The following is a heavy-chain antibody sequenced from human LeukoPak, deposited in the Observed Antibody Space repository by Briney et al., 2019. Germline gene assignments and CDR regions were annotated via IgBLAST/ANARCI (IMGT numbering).Heavy chain of an antibody. J-gene: IGHJ6*03. V-gene: IGHV4-38-2*02. Sequence: SSETLSLTCTVSGYSISSGYYWGWIRQPPGKGLEWIGSFYHSGSTYYNPSLKSRVTISVDTSKNQFSLKLSSVTAADTAVYYCARSRGSYYLGYYMDVWGKGTTVTISS. CDR1: GYSISSGYY. D-gene: IGHD1-26*01. CDR3: ARSRGSYYLGYYMDV. CDR2: FYHSGST.